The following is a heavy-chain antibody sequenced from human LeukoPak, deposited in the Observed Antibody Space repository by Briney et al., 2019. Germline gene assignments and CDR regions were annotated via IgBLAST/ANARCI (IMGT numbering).Heavy chain of an antibody. CDR1: GGSISSGSYY. Sequence: SETLSLTCTVSGGSISSGSYYWSCIRQPAGKGLESIGRIYTSGSTNYNSSLKSRATISVDTSKNQFSLKLSSVTAADTAVYYCARAAYYYDSSGYYDAFDIWGQGTMVTVSS. CDR2: IYTSGST. J-gene: IGHJ3*02. D-gene: IGHD3-22*01. CDR3: ARAAYYYDSSGYYDAFDI. V-gene: IGHV4-61*02.